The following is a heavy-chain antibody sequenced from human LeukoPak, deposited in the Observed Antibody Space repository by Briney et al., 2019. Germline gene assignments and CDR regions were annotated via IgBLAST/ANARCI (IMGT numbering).Heavy chain of an antibody. CDR1: GYIFTNYA. Sequence: GASVKVSCKTSGYIFTNYALHWVRQAPGQRLEWMGWINVGNGNTKYSQKFQGRATITRDTSASTAYMEVSSLRSDDTAVYYCARDSGYYDFWSGYPFDYWGQGTLVTVSS. D-gene: IGHD3-3*01. CDR2: INVGNGNT. V-gene: IGHV1-3*01. CDR3: ARDSGYYDFWSGYPFDY. J-gene: IGHJ4*02.